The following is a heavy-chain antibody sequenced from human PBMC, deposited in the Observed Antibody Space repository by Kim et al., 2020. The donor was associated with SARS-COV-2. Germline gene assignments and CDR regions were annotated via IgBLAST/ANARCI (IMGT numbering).Heavy chain of an antibody. CDR2: IIPIFGTA. CDR1: GGTFSSYA. Sequence: SVKVSCKASGGTFSSYAISWVRQAPGQGLEWMGGIIPIFGTANYAQKFQGRVTITADESTSTAYMELSSLRSEDTAVYYCARVNEVPAAIMNYYYYYMDVWGKGTTVTVSS. CDR3: ARVNEVPAAIMNYYYYYMDV. J-gene: IGHJ6*03. V-gene: IGHV1-69*13. D-gene: IGHD2-2*01.